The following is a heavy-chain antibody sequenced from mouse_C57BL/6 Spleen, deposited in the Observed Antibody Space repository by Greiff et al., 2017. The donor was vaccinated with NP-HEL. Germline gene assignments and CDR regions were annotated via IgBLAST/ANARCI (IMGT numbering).Heavy chain of an antibody. CDR1: GYSITSGYY. D-gene: IGHD1-1*01. Sequence: EVQLQESGPGLVKPSQSLSLTCSVTGYSITSGYYWNWIRQFPGNKLEWMGYISYDGSNNYNPSLKNRIPITRDTSKNQFFLKLNSVTTEDTATYYCARDYYGDWYFDVWGTGTTVTVSS. CDR3: ARDYYGDWYFDV. J-gene: IGHJ1*03. CDR2: ISYDGSN. V-gene: IGHV3-6*01.